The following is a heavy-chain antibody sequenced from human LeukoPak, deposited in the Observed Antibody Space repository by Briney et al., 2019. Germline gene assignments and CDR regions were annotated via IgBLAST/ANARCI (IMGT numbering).Heavy chain of an antibody. CDR3: AAGIRSGWVPPAIGY. V-gene: IGHV1-58*02. J-gene: IGHJ4*02. D-gene: IGHD6-19*01. CDR2: IVVGSGNT. Sequence: ASVKVSCKASGFTFTSSAMQWVRQARGQRLEWIGWIVVGSGNTNYAQKFQERVTITRDMSTSTAYMELSSLRSEDTAVYYCAAGIRSGWVPPAIGYWGQGTLVTVSS. CDR1: GFTFTSSA.